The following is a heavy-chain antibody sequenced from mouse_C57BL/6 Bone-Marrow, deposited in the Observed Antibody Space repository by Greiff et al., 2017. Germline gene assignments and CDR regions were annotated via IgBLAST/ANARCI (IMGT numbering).Heavy chain of an antibody. Sequence: EVQRVESEGGLVQPGSSMKLSCTASGFTFSDYYMAWVRQVPEKGLEWVANINYDGSSTYYLDSLKSRFIISRDNAKNILYLQMSSRKSEDTATYYCARERDGNYDCFDYWGQGTTLTVSS. CDR1: GFTFSDYY. J-gene: IGHJ2*01. D-gene: IGHD2-1*01. CDR2: INYDGSST. V-gene: IGHV5-16*01. CDR3: ARERDGNYDCFDY.